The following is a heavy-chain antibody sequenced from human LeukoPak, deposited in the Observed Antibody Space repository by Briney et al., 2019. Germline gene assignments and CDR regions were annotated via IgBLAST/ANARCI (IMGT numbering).Heavy chain of an antibody. CDR2: ISAYNGNT. D-gene: IGHD2-2*01. Sequence: ASVKVSCTASGYTFTSYGISWVRQAPGQGLEWMGWISAYNGNTNYAQKLQGRVTMTTDTSTSTAYMELRSLRSDDTAVYYCARDLGQRYCSSTSCYYYYYMDVWGKGTTVTISS. V-gene: IGHV1-18*01. CDR3: ARDLGQRYCSSTSCYYYYYMDV. J-gene: IGHJ6*03. CDR1: GYTFTSYG.